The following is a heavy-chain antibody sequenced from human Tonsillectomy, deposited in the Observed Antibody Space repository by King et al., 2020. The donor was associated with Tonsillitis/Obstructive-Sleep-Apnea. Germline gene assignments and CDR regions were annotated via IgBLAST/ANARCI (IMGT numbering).Heavy chain of an antibody. CDR1: GYTFTSYG. D-gene: IGHD1-26*01. CDR2: ISTYNANT. V-gene: IGHV1-18*01. J-gene: IGHJ3*02. CDR3: ARGNLRWELRGLVDAFDI. Sequence: QLVQSGAEVKKPGASVKVSCKASGYTFTSYGITWVRQAPGQGLEWMGWISTYNANTNSAQKLQGRVTITTDTSTTTAYMELRSLRSDDTAVYYCARGNLRWELRGLVDAFDIWGQGTMVTVSS.